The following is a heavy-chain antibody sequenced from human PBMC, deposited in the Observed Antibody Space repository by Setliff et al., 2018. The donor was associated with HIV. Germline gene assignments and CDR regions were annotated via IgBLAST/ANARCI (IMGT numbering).Heavy chain of an antibody. Sequence: ASVKVSCKTSGFTFTDYAIHWVRQAPGQGLEWVGWISAYNGDTKYAQKLQGRVTMTTDTSTSTAYMELRSLRSDDTAVYYCGAGGYQNAFDIWGQGTMVTV. CDR2: ISAYNGDT. J-gene: IGHJ3*02. D-gene: IGHD3-22*01. CDR1: GFTFTDYA. V-gene: IGHV1-18*01. CDR3: GAGGYQNAFDI.